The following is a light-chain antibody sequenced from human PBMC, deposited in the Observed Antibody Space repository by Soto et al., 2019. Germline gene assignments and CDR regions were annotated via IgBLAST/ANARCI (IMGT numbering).Light chain of an antibody. CDR2: EVS. Sequence: QSALTQPASVSGSPGQSIAISCTGTSSDVGGYNFVSWYQQHPGKAPKLMIYEVSNRPSGVSNRFSGSKSGNTASLTISGLQAEDEADYYCNSYTSTINIVAFGGGTKLNVL. CDR3: NSYTSTINIVA. V-gene: IGLV2-14*01. J-gene: IGLJ2*01. CDR1: SSDVGGYNF.